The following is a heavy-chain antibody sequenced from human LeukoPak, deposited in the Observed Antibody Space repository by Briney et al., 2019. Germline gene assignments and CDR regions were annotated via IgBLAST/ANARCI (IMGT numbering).Heavy chain of an antibody. CDR2: IYSGGTT. Sequence: GGSLRLSCAASGFTVSSNYMNWVRQAPGKGLEWVSVIYSGGTTYYADSVKGRFTMSRDNSKNTLYLQMNSLRAKDTAVYYCATSIDSSGYFDFDYWGQGTLVTVSS. CDR1: GFTVSSNY. CDR3: ATSIDSSGYFDFDY. D-gene: IGHD3-22*01. J-gene: IGHJ4*02. V-gene: IGHV3-66*01.